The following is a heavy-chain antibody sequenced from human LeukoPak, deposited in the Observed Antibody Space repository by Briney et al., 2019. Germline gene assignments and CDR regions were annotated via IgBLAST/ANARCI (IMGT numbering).Heavy chain of an antibody. CDR3: ARELGRLVNYYYGMDV. D-gene: IGHD3-10*01. Sequence: GGSLRLSCAASGFTFDDYAMHWVRQAPGKGLEWVSGISWNSGSIGYADSVKGRFTISRDNAKNSLYLQMNSLRAEDTAVYYCARELGRLVNYYYGMDVWGQGTTVTVSS. CDR2: ISWNSGSI. V-gene: IGHV3-9*01. J-gene: IGHJ6*02. CDR1: GFTFDDYA.